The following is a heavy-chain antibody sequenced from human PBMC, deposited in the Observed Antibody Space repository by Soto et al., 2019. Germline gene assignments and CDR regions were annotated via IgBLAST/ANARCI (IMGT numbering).Heavy chain of an antibody. CDR3: ASYSDIVIITTSRVNYGMDV. V-gene: IGHV3-33*01. CDR2: IWYDGSNK. D-gene: IGHD2-8*01. J-gene: IGHJ6*02. CDR1: GFTFSSYG. Sequence: GGSLRLSCAASGFTFSSYGMHWVRQAPGKGLEWVAVIWYDGSNKYYADSVKGRFTISRDNSKNTLYLQMNSLRAEDTAVYYCASYSDIVIITTSRVNYGMDVWGQGTKVSVYS.